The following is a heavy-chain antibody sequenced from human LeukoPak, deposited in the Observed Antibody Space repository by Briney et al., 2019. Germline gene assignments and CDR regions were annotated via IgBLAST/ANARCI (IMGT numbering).Heavy chain of an antibody. CDR1: GGSMSSYY. Sequence: SETLSLTCTVSGGSMSSYYWSWVRRPPGKGLEWIGYIYYRGSTNYNPSLKSRVTISLDTSKNQFSLKLRSVTAADTAVYYCARDRPYDDRETDAFDIWGQGTMVTVSS. CDR2: IYYRGST. CDR3: ARDRPYDDRETDAFDI. V-gene: IGHV4-59*01. J-gene: IGHJ3*02. D-gene: IGHD3-16*01.